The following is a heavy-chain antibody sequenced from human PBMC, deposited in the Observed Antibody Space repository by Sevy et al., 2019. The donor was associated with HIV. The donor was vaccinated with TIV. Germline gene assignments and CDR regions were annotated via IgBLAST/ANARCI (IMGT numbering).Heavy chain of an antibody. D-gene: IGHD1-26*01. Sequence: SETLSLTCTVSGYSISSGYYWGWIRQPPGKGLEWIGSIYHSGSTYYNPSLKSRVTISVDTSKNQFSLKLSSVTAADTAVYYCTRRSIGRYFDAFDIWGQGTMVTVSS. CDR2: IYHSGST. CDR3: TRRSIGRYFDAFDI. V-gene: IGHV4-38-2*02. J-gene: IGHJ3*02. CDR1: GYSISSGYY.